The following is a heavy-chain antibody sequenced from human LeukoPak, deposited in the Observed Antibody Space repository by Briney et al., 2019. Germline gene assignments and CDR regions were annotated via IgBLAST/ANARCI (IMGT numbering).Heavy chain of an antibody. V-gene: IGHV4-4*09. J-gene: IGHJ5*02. Sequence: PSETLSLTCTVSVGSISSYYWSCMRQPPGKGLEWIGYIYNSGSTNYNPSLMSRVTISVDTSKNQFSLKLSSVTAADTAVYYCARPKWESSWFDPWGQGTLVTVSS. CDR1: VGSISSYY. CDR2: IYNSGST. CDR3: ARPKWESSWFDP. D-gene: IGHD1-26*01.